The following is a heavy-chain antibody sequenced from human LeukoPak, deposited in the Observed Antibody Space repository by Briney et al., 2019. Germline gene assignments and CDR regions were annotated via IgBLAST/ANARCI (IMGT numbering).Heavy chain of an antibody. J-gene: IGHJ6*02. CDR3: ARDPFEIEYSSNPYGMDV. CDR2: ISYDGSNK. D-gene: IGHD6-6*01. V-gene: IGHV3-30-3*01. CDR1: GFTFSRCA. Sequence: GGSLSLSCAASGFTFSRCAMHWVRQAPGKGLEWVAVISYDGSNKYYADSVKGRFTISRDNSKNTLYLQMNSLRAEDTAVYYCARDPFEIEYSSNPYGMDVWGQGTTVTVSS.